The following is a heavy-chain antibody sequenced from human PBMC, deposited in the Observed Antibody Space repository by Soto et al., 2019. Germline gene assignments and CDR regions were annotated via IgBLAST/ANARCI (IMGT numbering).Heavy chain of an antibody. CDR1: GYTFTSYD. J-gene: IGHJ5*02. CDR2: MNPSTGNT. D-gene: IGHD6-19*01. V-gene: IGHV1-8*01. Sequence: QVRLVQSGAEVKKPGASVKVSCKASGYTFTSYDIIWVRQATGQGLEWMGWMNPSTGNTDSAEKFQGRLTMTRNTSISTVYMELSSLSFEDTAVYDCARGRIIVAGGFDPWGQGTLVTVSS. CDR3: ARGRIIVAGGFDP.